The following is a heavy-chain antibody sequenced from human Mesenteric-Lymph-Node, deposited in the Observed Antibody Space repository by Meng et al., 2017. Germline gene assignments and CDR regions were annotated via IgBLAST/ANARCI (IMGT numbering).Heavy chain of an antibody. CDR2: IYYSGST. D-gene: IGHD2-15*01. J-gene: IGHJ5*02. Sequence: GSLRLSCTVSGGPISSSSYYWGWIRQPPGKGLEWIGRIYYSGSTYYNPSLKSRVTISVDTSKNQFSLKLSSVTAADTAVYYCATRPATKYCSGGSCYPEYWFDPWAQGTLVTVS. CDR3: ATRPATKYCSGGSCYPEYWFDP. CDR1: GGPISSSSYY. V-gene: IGHV4-39*07.